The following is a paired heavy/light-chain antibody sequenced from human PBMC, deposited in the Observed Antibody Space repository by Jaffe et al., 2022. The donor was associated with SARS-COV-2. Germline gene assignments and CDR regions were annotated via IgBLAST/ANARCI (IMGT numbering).Heavy chain of an antibody. Sequence: EVQLVESGGGLIQPGGSLRLSCAASGFTVSSNYMSWVRQPPGKGLEWVSIIYSGSGTYYADSVKGRFTISRDNSKNMVFFQMNSLRAEDTAVYYCARGLWDGLDVWGQGTTVTVSS. D-gene: IGHD7-27*01. CDR2: IYSGSGT. J-gene: IGHJ6*02. CDR1: GFTVSSNY. V-gene: IGHV3-53*01. CDR3: ARGLWDGLDV.
Light chain of an antibody. CDR3: QTVHRSGTYVL. CDR1: VLPNQY. CDR2: KDT. Sequence: SYELTQPPSVSVSPGQTARITCSADVLPNQYAYWYQQKPGQAPVLVIYKDTERPSGIPERFSGSSSGTTVTLTISGVQAEDEADYYCQTVHRSGTYVLFGGGTRLTVL. V-gene: IGLV3-25*03. J-gene: IGLJ2*01.